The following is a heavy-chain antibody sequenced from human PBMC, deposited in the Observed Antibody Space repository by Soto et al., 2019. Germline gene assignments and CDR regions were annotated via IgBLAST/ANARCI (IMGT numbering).Heavy chain of an antibody. D-gene: IGHD3-10*01. CDR3: TRALGITMVRGAPSDAFDI. CDR2: IRSKAYGGTT. V-gene: IGHV3-49*03. Sequence: SWFPKAPGTGLEGVGFIRSKAYGGTTEYAASVKGRFTISRDDSKSIAYLQMNSLKTEDTAVYYCTRALGITMVRGAPSDAFDIWGQGTMVTVS. J-gene: IGHJ3*02.